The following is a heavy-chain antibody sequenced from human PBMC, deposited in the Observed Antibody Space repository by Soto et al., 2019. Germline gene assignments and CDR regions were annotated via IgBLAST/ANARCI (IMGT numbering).Heavy chain of an antibody. CDR1: GFSLSTTGVG. CDR2: IYWDDDK. V-gene: IGHV2-5*02. CDR3: VQSRCGGDCLQSYSSHSYYGLDV. J-gene: IGHJ6*02. D-gene: IGHD2-21*01. Sequence: QITLKESGPTLVKPTQTLTLTCTFSGFSLSTTGVGVGWIRQPPGKALEWLAIIYWDDDKRYNPSLKSRLTITKDTSKSQVVLTMTNMDPVDTATYYCVQSRCGGDCLQSYSSHSYYGLDVWGQGTTVTVSS.